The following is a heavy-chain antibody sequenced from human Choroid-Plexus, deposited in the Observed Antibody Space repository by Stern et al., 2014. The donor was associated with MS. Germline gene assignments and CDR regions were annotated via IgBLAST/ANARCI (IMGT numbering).Heavy chain of an antibody. Sequence: VQLVESGGGVVQPGRPLRLSCVASGFTFGRCAMHWVRQAPGKGLGWVAGVSYDGSNKNYAHSVKGRFTISRYNSQNPLYMQMSSLRPEDTAVYYCAKDRQYLTYFFDHWGQGSLVTVSS. CDR1: GFTFGRCA. CDR2: VSYDGSNK. CDR3: AKDRQYLTYFFDH. V-gene: IGHV3-30*18. J-gene: IGHJ5*02. D-gene: IGHD2/OR15-2a*01.